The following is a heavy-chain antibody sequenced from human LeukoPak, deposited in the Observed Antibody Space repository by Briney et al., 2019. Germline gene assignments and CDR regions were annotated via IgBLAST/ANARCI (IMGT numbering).Heavy chain of an antibody. CDR1: GFIFNNYW. CDR3: ARQRRYCSGDNCYQRTFDY. V-gene: IGHV3-7*01. D-gene: IGHD2-15*01. Sequence: GGSLRLSCAASGFIFNNYWISWVRQAPGEGLEWVANIKQDGSEKYYVDSVKGRFTISRDNAKNSLYLQMNSLRAEDTAVYYCARQRRYCSGDNCYQRTFDYWGQGTPVTVSS. J-gene: IGHJ4*02. CDR2: IKQDGSEK.